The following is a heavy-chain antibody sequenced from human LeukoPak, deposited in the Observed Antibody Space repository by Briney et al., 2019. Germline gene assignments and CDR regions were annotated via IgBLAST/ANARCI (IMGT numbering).Heavy chain of an antibody. D-gene: IGHD3-3*02. CDR1: GYTFTSYY. CDR3: ARESTFLEWFEGWYFDY. V-gene: IGHV1-46*01. Sequence: ASVKVSCKASGYTFTSYYMHWVRQAPGQGLEWMGIINPSGGSTSYAQKFQGRVTMTRDTSTSTVYMELSSLRSEDTAVYYCARESTFLEWFEGWYFDYWGQGTLVTVSS. CDR2: INPSGGST. J-gene: IGHJ4*02.